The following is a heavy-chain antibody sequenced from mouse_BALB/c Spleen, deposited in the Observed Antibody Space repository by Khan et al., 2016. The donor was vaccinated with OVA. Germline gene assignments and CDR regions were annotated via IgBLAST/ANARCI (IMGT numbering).Heavy chain of an antibody. V-gene: IGHV5-6*01. CDR1: GFTFSSYG. CDR3: ARHRLTTATAWFAY. J-gene: IGHJ3*01. D-gene: IGHD1-2*01. CDR2: ISNGGSYT. Sequence: EVELVESGGDLVKPGGSLNLSCEASGFTFSSYGMSWLRQTPDKRLEWVATISNGGSYTYYQDSVKGRLTISRDNAKNTLYLQMSSLKSEDTAMYYCARHRLTTATAWFAYGGQGTLVTVSA.